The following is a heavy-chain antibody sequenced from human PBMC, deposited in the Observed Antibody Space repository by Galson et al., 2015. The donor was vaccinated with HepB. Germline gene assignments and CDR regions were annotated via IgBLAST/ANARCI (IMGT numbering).Heavy chain of an antibody. J-gene: IGHJ4*02. CDR2: ISYDGSNK. Sequence: SLRLSCAASGFTFSSYGMHWVRQAPGKGLEWVAVISYDGSNKYYADSVKGRFTISRDNSKNTLYLQMNSLRAEDTAVYYCAKDVGKYCSSTSCYTFDYWGQGTLVTVSS. CDR3: AKDVGKYCSSTSCYTFDY. CDR1: GFTFSSYG. D-gene: IGHD2-2*02. V-gene: IGHV3-30*18.